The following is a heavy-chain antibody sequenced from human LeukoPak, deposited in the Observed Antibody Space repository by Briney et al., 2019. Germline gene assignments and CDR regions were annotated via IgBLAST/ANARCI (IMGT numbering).Heavy chain of an antibody. Sequence: GGSLRLSCAGSGCIFSNYWMSWARQAPGKGLEWVANIKQDGSEKYYVDSVKGRFTISRDDAKNSLYLQMNSLRAEDTAVYYCARPPRYSSSWLDCWGQGALVTVSS. V-gene: IGHV3-7*03. CDR3: ARPPRYSSSWLDC. CDR2: IKQDGSEK. D-gene: IGHD6-13*01. CDR1: GCIFSNYW. J-gene: IGHJ4*02.